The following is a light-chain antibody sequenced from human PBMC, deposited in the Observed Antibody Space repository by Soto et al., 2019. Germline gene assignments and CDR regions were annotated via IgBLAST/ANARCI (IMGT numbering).Light chain of an antibody. V-gene: IGKV3-20*01. CDR3: QQYGSSPPVT. Sequence: EIVLTQSPGTLSLSPGERATLSCRASQSVSSSYLAWYQQKPGQAPRLLIYGASSRAPGIPARFSGSGSGTDFSLTISRLEPEDVAVYYCQQYGSSPPVTFGPGTKVDIK. CDR1: QSVSSSY. J-gene: IGKJ3*01. CDR2: GAS.